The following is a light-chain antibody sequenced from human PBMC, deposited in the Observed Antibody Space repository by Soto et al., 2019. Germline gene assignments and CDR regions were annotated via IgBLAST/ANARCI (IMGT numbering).Light chain of an antibody. Sequence: QSVLTQPASVSWSPGQSITISCTGTSSDVGSYNLVSWFQQHPGKAPKLIIYEVSKRPSGLSNRFSGSKSGNTASLTISGLQAEDEAGYYCCSYAGGSTSNYVFGTGTKVTVL. J-gene: IGLJ1*01. CDR2: EVS. V-gene: IGLV2-23*02. CDR3: CSYAGGSTSNYV. CDR1: SSDVGSYNL.